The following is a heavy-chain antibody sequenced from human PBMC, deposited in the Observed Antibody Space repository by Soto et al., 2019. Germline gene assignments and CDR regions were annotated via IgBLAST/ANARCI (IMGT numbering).Heavy chain of an antibody. J-gene: IGHJ4*02. CDR3: ARGSAFIGLDY. V-gene: IGHV3-21*01. CDR1: GFIFSRYS. Sequence: PGGSLRLCCAVSGFIFSRYSMNWVRQAPGKGLEWVSSIGTSGSYMYDTDSVKGRFTISRDNTKDSLYLQMNSLRAEDTAIYYCARGSAFIGLDYWGQGTPVTVSS. CDR2: IGTSGSYM. D-gene: IGHD1-26*01.